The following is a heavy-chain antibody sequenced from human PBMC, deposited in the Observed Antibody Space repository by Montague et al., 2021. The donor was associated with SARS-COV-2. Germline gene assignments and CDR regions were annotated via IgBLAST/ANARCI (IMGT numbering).Heavy chain of an antibody. D-gene: IGHD2-21*02. CDR2: ISGSGGST. CDR3: AKAPYETAYVFDY. CDR1: GSTFSSYA. V-gene: IGHV3-23*01. J-gene: IGHJ4*02. Sequence: SLRLSCAASGSTFSSYAMTWVRQAPGKGLEWVSSISGSGGSTYYADSVKGRFTISRDNSKNTLSLQMNSLRAEDTAVYYCAKAPYETAYVFDYWGQGTLVTVSS.